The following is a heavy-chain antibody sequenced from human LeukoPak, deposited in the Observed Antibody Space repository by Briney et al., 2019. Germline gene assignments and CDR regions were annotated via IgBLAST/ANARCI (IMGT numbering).Heavy chain of an antibody. CDR3: AREGRWLQPHFDY. CDR2: IKQDGSEK. Sequence: GGSLRLSCAASGFTFSSYWMSWVRQAPGKGLEWVANIKQDGSEKYYVDSVKGRFTISRDNAKNSLYLQMNSLRAEDTAVYYCAREGRWLQPHFDYWGQGTLVTVSS. CDR1: GFTFSSYW. V-gene: IGHV3-7*01. D-gene: IGHD5-24*01. J-gene: IGHJ4*02.